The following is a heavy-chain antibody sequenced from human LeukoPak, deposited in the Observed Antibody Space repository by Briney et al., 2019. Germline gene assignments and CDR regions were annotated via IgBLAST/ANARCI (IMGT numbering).Heavy chain of an antibody. CDR1: GFTFSSYS. CDR3: ARVDWSGPPGY. Sequence: GGSLRLSCAASGFTFSSYSMNWVRQAPGKGLEWVSSISSSSSYIYYADSVKGRFTISSDNAKNSLYLQMNSLRAEDTAVYYCARVDWSGPPGYWGQGTLVTVSS. D-gene: IGHD3-3*01. V-gene: IGHV3-21*01. CDR2: ISSSSSYI. J-gene: IGHJ4*02.